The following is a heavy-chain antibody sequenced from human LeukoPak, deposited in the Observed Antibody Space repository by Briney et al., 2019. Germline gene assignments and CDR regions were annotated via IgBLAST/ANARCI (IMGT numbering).Heavy chain of an antibody. CDR1: GGTFSSYA. J-gene: IGHJ4*02. CDR2: IIPILGIA. CDR3: ARSPYGDYDFDY. V-gene: IGHV1-69*04. Sequence: SVKVSCKASGGTFSSYAISWVRQTPGQGLEWMGRIIPILGIANYAQKFQGRVTITTDESTSTAYMELSSLRSEDTAVYYCARSPYGDYDFDYWGQGTLVTVSS. D-gene: IGHD4-17*01.